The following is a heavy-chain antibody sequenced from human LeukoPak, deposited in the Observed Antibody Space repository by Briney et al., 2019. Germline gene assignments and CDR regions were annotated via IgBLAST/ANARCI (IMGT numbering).Heavy chain of an antibody. CDR3: ATGAYCTNGVCYRHAFDI. CDR1: GGSISSGSYY. J-gene: IGHJ3*02. V-gene: IGHV4-61*02. Sequence: SQTLSLTGTVSGGSISSGSYYRSWIRQPAGKGLEWIGRIYTSGSTNYNPSLKSRVTISVETSKNQFSLKLSSVTAADTAVYYCATGAYCTNGVCYRHAFDIWGQGTMVTVSS. D-gene: IGHD2-8*01. CDR2: IYTSGST.